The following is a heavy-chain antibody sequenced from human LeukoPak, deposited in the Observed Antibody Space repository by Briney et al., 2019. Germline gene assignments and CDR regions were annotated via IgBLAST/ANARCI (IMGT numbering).Heavy chain of an antibody. CDR1: GFTFSSYA. J-gene: IGHJ4*02. CDR3: AKTSWAVAARGWFDY. Sequence: GGSLRLSCVASGFTFSSYAMSWVRQAPGKGLEWVSAISGSGGSTYYADSVKGRFTISRDNSKNTLYLQMNSLRAEDTAVYYCAKTSWAVAARGWFDYWGQGTLVTVPS. D-gene: IGHD6-19*01. V-gene: IGHV3-23*01. CDR2: ISGSGGST.